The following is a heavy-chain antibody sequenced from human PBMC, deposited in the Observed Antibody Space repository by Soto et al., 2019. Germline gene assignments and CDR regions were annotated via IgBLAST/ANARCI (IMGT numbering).Heavy chain of an antibody. CDR2: IIPIFGTA. J-gene: IGHJ6*02. CDR3: ARAPNDILTGYLANYYYGMDV. Sequence: QVQLVQSGAEVKKPGSSVKVSCKASGGTFSSYAISWVRQAPGQGLEWMGGIIPIFGTANYAQKFQGRVTITADESTSTAYMELSSLRSADTVVYYCARAPNDILTGYLANYYYGMDVWGQGTTVTVSS. CDR1: GGTFSSYA. V-gene: IGHV1-69*01. D-gene: IGHD3-9*01.